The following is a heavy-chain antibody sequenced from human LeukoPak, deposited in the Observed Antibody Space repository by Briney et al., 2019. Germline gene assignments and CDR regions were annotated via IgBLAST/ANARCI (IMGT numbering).Heavy chain of an antibody. D-gene: IGHD4-17*01. CDR3: AHLDYGDYMVDY. CDR2: ISYDGSNK. J-gene: IGHJ4*02. Sequence: PGGSLRLSCAASGFTFSSYAMHWVRQAPGKGLEWVAVISYDGSNKYYADSVKGRFTISRDNSKNTLYLQMNSLRAEDTAVYYCAHLDYGDYMVDYWGQGTLVTVSS. V-gene: IGHV3-30-3*01. CDR1: GFTFSSYA.